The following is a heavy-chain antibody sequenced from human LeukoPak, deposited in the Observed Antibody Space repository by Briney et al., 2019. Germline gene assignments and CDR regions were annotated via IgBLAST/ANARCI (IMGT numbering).Heavy chain of an antibody. CDR3: ARGGYHALDY. V-gene: IGHV4-34*01. D-gene: IGHD6-25*01. CDR2: INHSGST. Sequence: PSETLSLTCAVYGGSFSGYYWSWIRQPPGKGLEWIGEINHSGSTNYNPSLKSRVTISVDTSKNQFSLKLSSVTAADTAVYCCARGGYHALDYWGQGTLVTVSS. CDR1: GGSFSGYY. J-gene: IGHJ4*02.